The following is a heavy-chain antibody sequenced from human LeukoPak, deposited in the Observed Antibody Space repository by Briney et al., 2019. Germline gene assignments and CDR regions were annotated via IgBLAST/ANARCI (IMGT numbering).Heavy chain of an antibody. CDR3: ARDGGYCSGGSCPYYYYGMDV. CDR1: GFTFSSYS. Sequence: GGSLRLSCAASGFTFSSYSMNWVRQAPGKGLEWVSSISSSSSYIYYADSAKGRFTISRDNAKNSLYLQMNSLRAEDTAVYYCARDGGYCSGGSCPYYYYGMDVWGQGTTVTVSS. V-gene: IGHV3-21*01. J-gene: IGHJ6*02. D-gene: IGHD2-15*01. CDR2: ISSSSSYI.